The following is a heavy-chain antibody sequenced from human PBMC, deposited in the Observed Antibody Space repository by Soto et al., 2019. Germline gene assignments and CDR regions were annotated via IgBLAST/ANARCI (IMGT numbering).Heavy chain of an antibody. CDR3: VRYSYGYRGVYYFDY. D-gene: IGHD5-18*01. CDR1: GYTFTSYY. J-gene: IGHJ4*02. V-gene: IGHV1-46*01. Sequence: QVQLVQSGAEVKKPGASVKVSCKASGYTFTSYYMHWVRQAPGQGLEWMGIINPSGGSTSYAQKFQGRVTMTRDTSTSTVYMELSSLRSEDTAVYYCVRYSYGYRGVYYFDYWGQGTLVTVSS. CDR2: INPSGGST.